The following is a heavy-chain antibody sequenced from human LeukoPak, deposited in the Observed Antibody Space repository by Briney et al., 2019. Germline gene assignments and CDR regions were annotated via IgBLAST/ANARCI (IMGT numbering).Heavy chain of an antibody. J-gene: IGHJ5*02. CDR1: GGSISSGGYS. CDR3: ARVWPSMVRGVIRGRFDP. Sequence: PSQTLSLTCAVSGGSISSGGYSWSWIRQPPGKGLEWTGYIYHSGSTYYNPSLKSRVTISVDRSKNQFSLKLSSVTAADTAVYYCARVWPSMVRGVIRGRFDPWGQGTLVTVSS. V-gene: IGHV4-30-2*01. D-gene: IGHD3-10*01. CDR2: IYHSGST.